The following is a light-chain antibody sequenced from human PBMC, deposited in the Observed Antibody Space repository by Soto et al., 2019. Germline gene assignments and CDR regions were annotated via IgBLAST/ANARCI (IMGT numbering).Light chain of an antibody. CDR1: QSVSSN. CDR3: QQYNNWPPLT. Sequence: EIVMTQSPATLSVSPGERATLSCRASQSVSSNLAWYQHKPGQAPRLLIYGASTRATGIPARFSGSGSGTEFTLTISSLQSEDFAVYYCQQYNNWPPLTFGGGTTVEIK. V-gene: IGKV3-15*01. CDR2: GAS. J-gene: IGKJ4*01.